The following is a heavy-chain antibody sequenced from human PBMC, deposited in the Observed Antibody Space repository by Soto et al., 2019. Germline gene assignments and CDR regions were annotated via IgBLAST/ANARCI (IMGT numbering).Heavy chain of an antibody. CDR3: GKTLRGYYYGSGSYPLDY. D-gene: IGHD3-10*01. CDR1: GGSISSSNW. V-gene: IGHV4-4*02. J-gene: IGHJ4*02. Sequence: QVQLQESGPGLVKPSGTLSLTCAVSGGSISSSNWWSWVRQPPGKGLEWIGEIYHSGSTNYNPSLKRPGTISISKSKNQVSPKLSFVTRADPAVYYRGKTLRGYYYGSGSYPLDYWGQGTLVTVSS. CDR2: IYHSGST.